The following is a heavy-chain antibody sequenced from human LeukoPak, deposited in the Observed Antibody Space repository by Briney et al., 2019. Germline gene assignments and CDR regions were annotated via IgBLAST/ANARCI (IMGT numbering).Heavy chain of an antibody. CDR1: GDSVSRSDSY. Sequence: SETLSLTCTIFGDSVSRSDSYWDWIRQPPGKGLEWIGTIYYSGRTYYSPSLKSRVTLSVDMSNNQFSLTLSSVTAADTALYFCARRRYYDSSGYLAWGQGNLVTLSS. CDR2: IYYSGRT. D-gene: IGHD3-22*01. CDR3: ARRRYYDSSGYLA. V-gene: IGHV4-39*01. J-gene: IGHJ1*01.